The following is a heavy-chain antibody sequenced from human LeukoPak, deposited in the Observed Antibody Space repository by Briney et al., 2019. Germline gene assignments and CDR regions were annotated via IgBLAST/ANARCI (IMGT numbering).Heavy chain of an antibody. Sequence: NPSETLSLTCTVSGGSISSSSYYWGWIRQPPGKGLEWIGSIYYSGSTYYNPSLKSRVTISVDTSKNQFSLKLSSVTAADTAVYYCARHVVRTSGPLVVVAATTNWFDPWGQGTLVTVSS. CDR2: IYYSGST. J-gene: IGHJ5*02. D-gene: IGHD2-15*01. V-gene: IGHV4-39*01. CDR3: ARHVVRTSGPLVVVAATTNWFDP. CDR1: GGSISSSSYY.